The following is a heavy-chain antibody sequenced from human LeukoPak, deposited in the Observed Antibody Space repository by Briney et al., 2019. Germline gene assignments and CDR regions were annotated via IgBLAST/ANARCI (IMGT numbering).Heavy chain of an antibody. Sequence: ASVKVSCKASGYTFTSYGISWVRQAPGQGLEWMGWISAYNGNTNYAQKFQGRVTITADESTSTAYMELSSLRSEDTAVYYCARAYYYDSSGYRDWYFDLWGRGTLVTVSS. J-gene: IGHJ2*01. D-gene: IGHD3-22*01. CDR1: GYTFTSYG. V-gene: IGHV1-18*01. CDR3: ARAYYYDSSGYRDWYFDL. CDR2: ISAYNGNT.